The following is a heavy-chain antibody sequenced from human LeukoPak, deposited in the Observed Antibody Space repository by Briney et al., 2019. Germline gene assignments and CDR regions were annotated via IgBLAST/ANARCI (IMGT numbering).Heavy chain of an antibody. D-gene: IGHD2-2*01. V-gene: IGHV3-21*01. CDR1: ESTFSSDS. Sequence: GGSLRLACAASESTFSSDSMTWVRQAPGKGLNWVSAISSRSAHIYYADSVKGRFTISRDNAKNSLYLEMKNLRADDTAVYYCARDRSTSRYYHGMDVWGPGTTVIVSS. J-gene: IGHJ6*02. CDR3: ARDRSTSRYYHGMDV. CDR2: ISSRSAHI.